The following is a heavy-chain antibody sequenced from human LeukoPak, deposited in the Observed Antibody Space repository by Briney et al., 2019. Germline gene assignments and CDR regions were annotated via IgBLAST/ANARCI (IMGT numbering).Heavy chain of an antibody. D-gene: IGHD3-16*01. V-gene: IGHV4-39*07. CDR1: GDSISDITYS. Sequence: PSETLSLTCTVSGDSISDITYSWGWIRQPAGTALEWIGTIYFSGLTSYNPSLKSRVTISIDTSKNQFSLRVTSVTAADTAVYYCARVQFWGKNYYFDYWGQGTLVTVSS. J-gene: IGHJ4*02. CDR2: IYFSGLT. CDR3: ARVQFWGKNYYFDY.